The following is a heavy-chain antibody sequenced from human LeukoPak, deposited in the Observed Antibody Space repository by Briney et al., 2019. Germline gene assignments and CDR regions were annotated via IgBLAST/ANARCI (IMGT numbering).Heavy chain of an antibody. CDR3: ARQTGSGLFILP. CDR1: GGSFSGYY. CDR2: IYYSGDT. D-gene: IGHD3/OR15-3a*01. Sequence: SETLSLTCAVYGGSFSGYYWSWIRQPPGKGLEWIGSIYYSGDTYYNASLKSQVSISIDTSKNQFSLRLTSVTAADTAVYYCARQTGSGLFILPGGQGTLVTVSS. J-gene: IGHJ4*02. V-gene: IGHV4-34*01.